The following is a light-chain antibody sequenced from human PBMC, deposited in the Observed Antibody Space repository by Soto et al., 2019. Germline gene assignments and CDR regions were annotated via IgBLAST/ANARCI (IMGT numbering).Light chain of an antibody. J-gene: IGLJ1*01. CDR2: SHN. Sequence: QSVLTQPPSVSGAPGQRVTISCTGSTSNIGAGYDVHWYQQLPGTAPRLLISSHNNRPSGVPDRFFGSKSGNTASLTISGLQAEDEADYYCSSYRSSSTLYVFGTGTKLTVL. CDR1: TSNIGAGYD. CDR3: SSYRSSSTLYV. V-gene: IGLV1-40*01.